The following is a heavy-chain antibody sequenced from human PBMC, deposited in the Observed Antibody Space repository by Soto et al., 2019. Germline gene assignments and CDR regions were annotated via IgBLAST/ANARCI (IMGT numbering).Heavy chain of an antibody. CDR2: VNPKRGDA. Sequence: QVVLVQSGAEVKKPGDTVKVSCKSSGYKFTDYYIHWVRQAPGQGPEWMGWVNPKRGDAVYAQKFQGWVTMTRDTATTTAYLEVNRLKPDDTAVYFGARDPGLPGRYWYFDLWGRGTLVTVSS. CDR1: GYKFTDYY. V-gene: IGHV1-2*04. D-gene: IGHD3-9*01. CDR3: ARDPGLPGRYWYFDL. J-gene: IGHJ2*01.